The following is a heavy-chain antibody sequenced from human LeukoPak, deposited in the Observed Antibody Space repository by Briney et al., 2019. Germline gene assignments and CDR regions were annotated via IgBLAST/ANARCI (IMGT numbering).Heavy chain of an antibody. CDR1: GGSISSYY. V-gene: IGHV4-59*08. Sequence: SETLSLTFTVSGGSISSYYWSWIRQPPGKGLEWIGYIYYSGGTNYNPSLKSRVTISVDTSKNQFSLKLSSVTAADTAVYYCATRVSVGGDLDYWGQGTLVTVSS. CDR3: ATRVSVGGDLDY. CDR2: IYYSGGT. D-gene: IGHD4-17*01. J-gene: IGHJ4*02.